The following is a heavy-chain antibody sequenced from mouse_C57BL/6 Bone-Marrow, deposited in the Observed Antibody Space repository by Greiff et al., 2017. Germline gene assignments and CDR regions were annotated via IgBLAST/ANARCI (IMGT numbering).Heavy chain of an antibody. CDR2: INPSNGGT. CDR3: ARTGLDEYENDYAMDY. J-gene: IGHJ4*01. Sequence: VQLQQPGPELVKPGASVKLSCKASGYTFTSYWMHWVKQRPGQGLEWIGTINPSNGGTHYNAKFKRTATLTVGKSSSTADMQLSSLTSEDSAVXECARTGLDEYENDYAMDYWGQGTSGTVSS. D-gene: IGHD2-4*01. CDR1: GYTFTSYW. V-gene: IGHV1-53*01.